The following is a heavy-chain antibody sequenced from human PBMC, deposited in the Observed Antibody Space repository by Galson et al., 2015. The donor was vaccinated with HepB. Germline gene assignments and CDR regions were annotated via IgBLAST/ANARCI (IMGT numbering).Heavy chain of an antibody. J-gene: IGHJ3*02. CDR1: GGTFSSYA. CDR2: IIPIFGTA. CDR3: ARGGGIAAYDAFGI. D-gene: IGHD6-13*01. Sequence: SVKVSCKASGGTFSSYAISWVRQAPGQGLEWMGGIIPIFGTANYAQKFQGRVTITADESTSTAYMELSSLRSEDTAVYYCARGGGIAAYDAFGIWGQGTMVTVSS. V-gene: IGHV1-69*13.